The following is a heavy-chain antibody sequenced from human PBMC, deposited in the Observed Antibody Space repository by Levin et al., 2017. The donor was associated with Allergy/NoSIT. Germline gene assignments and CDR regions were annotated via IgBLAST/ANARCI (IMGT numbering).Heavy chain of an antibody. V-gene: IGHV1-2*02. CDR2: INPNSGGT. CDR3: ARSRLLFYLWNIVVMAHDAFDI. D-gene: IGHD3-22*01. J-gene: IGHJ3*02. CDR1: GYTFTGYY. Sequence: PGGSLRLSCKASGYTFTGYYMHWVRQAPGQGLEWMGWINPNSGGTNYAQKFQGRVTMTRDTSISTAYMELSRLRSDDTAVYYCARSRLLFYLWNIVVMAHDAFDIWGQGTMVTVSS.